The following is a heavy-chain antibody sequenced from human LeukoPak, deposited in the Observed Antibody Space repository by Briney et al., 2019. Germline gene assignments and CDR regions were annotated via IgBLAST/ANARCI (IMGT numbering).Heavy chain of an antibody. CDR3: ARVGIWGSYRYVGDW. V-gene: IGHV3-74*01. J-gene: IGHJ4*02. CDR2: INSDGSST. D-gene: IGHD3-16*02. CDR1: GFTFSSYW. Sequence: GGSLRLSSAASGFTFSSYWMHWVRQAPGKGLVWVSRINSDGSSTSYADSVKGRFTISRDNAKNTLYLQMNSLRAEDTAVYYCARVGIWGSYRYVGDWWGQGTLVTVSS.